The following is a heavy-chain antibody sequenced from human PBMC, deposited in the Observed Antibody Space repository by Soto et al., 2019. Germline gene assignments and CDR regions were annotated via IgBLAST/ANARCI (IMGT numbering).Heavy chain of an antibody. CDR3: ARSMVRGVITYYYYYGMAV. V-gene: IGHV1-2*04. D-gene: IGHD3-10*01. Sequence: ASVKVSCKASGYTFTGYYMHWVRQAPGQGLEWMGWINPNSGGTNYAQKFQGWVTMTRDTSISTAYMELSRLRSDDTAVYYCARSMVRGVITYYYYYGMAVWGQRTTVTVS. CDR2: INPNSGGT. J-gene: IGHJ6*02. CDR1: GYTFTGYY.